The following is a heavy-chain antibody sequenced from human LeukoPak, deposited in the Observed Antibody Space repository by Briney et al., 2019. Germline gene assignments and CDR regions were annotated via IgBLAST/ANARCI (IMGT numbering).Heavy chain of an antibody. D-gene: IGHD3-22*01. V-gene: IGHV5-51*01. J-gene: IGHJ4*02. CDR2: IYPGDSDT. CDR1: GSRFTSYW. CDR3: ARHYYDSSGYYYGDY. Sequence: GESLKISCKGSGSRFTSYWIAWGRQMPGEGLEWMGIIYPGDSDTRYSPSFQGQVTISADKSISTAYLQWGSLKASDTAMYYCARHYYDSSGYYYGDYWGQGTLVTVSS.